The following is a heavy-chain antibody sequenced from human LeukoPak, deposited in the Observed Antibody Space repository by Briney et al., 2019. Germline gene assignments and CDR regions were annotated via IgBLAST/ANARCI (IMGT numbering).Heavy chain of an antibody. CDR1: GFTFSNAW. CDR3: TTDPTVTTLDY. V-gene: IGHV3-15*01. J-gene: IGHJ4*02. D-gene: IGHD4-17*01. Sequence: GSLRLTCAASGFTFSNAWMSWVRQAPGKGLEWVGRIKSKTDGGTTDYAAPVKGRFTISRDDSKNTLYLQMNSLKTEDTAVYYCTTDPTVTTLDYWGQGTLVTVSS. CDR2: IKSKTDGGTT.